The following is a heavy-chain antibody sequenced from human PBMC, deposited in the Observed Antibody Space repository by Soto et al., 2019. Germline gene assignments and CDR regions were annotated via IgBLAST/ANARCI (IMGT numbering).Heavy chain of an antibody. D-gene: IGHD1-26*01. J-gene: IGHJ5*02. V-gene: IGHV1-69*13. CDR3: AGGYSGSYYPESWFDP. CDR2: IIPIFGTA. CDR1: GGTFSSYA. Sequence: GASVKVSCKASGGTFSSYAISWVRQAPGQGLEWMGGIIPIFGTANYAQKFQGRVTITADESTSTAYMELSSLRSEDTAVYYCAGGYSGSYYPESWFDPWGQGTLVTVSS.